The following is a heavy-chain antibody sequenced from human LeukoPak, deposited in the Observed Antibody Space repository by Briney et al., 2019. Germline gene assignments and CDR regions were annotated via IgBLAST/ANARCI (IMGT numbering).Heavy chain of an antibody. Sequence: SETLSLTCTVSGGSISSSSYCWGWIRQPPGKGLEWIGSICYSGSTFYNPSLKSRVTLSVDTSKNQFSLKLSSVTAADTAVYYCAKMGDGDDYSDSSGFYGDYWGQGSLVTVSS. CDR1: GGSISSSSYC. V-gene: IGHV4-39*01. D-gene: IGHD3-22*01. CDR3: AKMGDGDDYSDSSGFYGDY. J-gene: IGHJ4*02. CDR2: ICYSGST.